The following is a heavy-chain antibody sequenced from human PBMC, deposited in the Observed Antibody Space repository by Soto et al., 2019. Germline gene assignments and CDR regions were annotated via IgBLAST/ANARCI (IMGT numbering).Heavy chain of an antibody. CDR3: ARHPHYYYYESSGPDAFDI. Sequence: ESLKISCKGSGYSFTNYWIGWVRQMPGKGLEWMGIIYPADSDTRYSPSFQGQVTISADKSISTGYLQWSSLKASDTAMYYCARHPHYYYYESSGPDAFDIWGQGTMVTV. CDR1: GYSFTNYW. D-gene: IGHD3-22*01. CDR2: IYPADSDT. V-gene: IGHV5-51*01. J-gene: IGHJ3*02.